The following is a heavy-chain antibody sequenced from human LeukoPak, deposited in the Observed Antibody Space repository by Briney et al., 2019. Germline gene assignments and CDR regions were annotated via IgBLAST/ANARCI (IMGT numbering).Heavy chain of an antibody. CDR3: ATKGGDY. D-gene: IGHD3-16*01. V-gene: IGHV3-74*01. Sequence: GGSLRLSCAASGFTFSRYWMHWVRQAPGKGLVWVSRINSDGSTTSYADSVKGRFTISRDNAKNSQYLQMNSLRVEDTAVYYCATKGGDYWGQGTLVTVSS. J-gene: IGHJ4*02. CDR2: INSDGSTT. CDR1: GFTFSRYW.